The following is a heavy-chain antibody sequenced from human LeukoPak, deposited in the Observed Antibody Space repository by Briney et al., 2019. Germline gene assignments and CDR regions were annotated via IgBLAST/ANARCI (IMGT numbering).Heavy chain of an antibody. CDR2: INPNSGGT. D-gene: IGHD6-13*01. Sequence: GASVKVSCKASGYTFTCYYMHWVRQAPGQGLEWMGWINPNSGGTNYAQKFQGRVTMTRDSSISTAYMELGRLRSDDTAVYYCARSALIAASGTPRWYTNYWGQGTLVTVSS. J-gene: IGHJ4*02. CDR1: GYTFTCYY. V-gene: IGHV1-2*02. CDR3: ARSALIAASGTPRWYTNY.